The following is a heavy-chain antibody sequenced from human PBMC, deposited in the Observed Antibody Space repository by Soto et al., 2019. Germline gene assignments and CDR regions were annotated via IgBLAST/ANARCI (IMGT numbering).Heavy chain of an antibody. D-gene: IGHD3-10*01. CDR2: IGTAGDT. CDR1: GFTFSSYD. V-gene: IGHV3-13*01. Sequence: GGSLRLSCAASGFTFSSYDMHWVRQATGKGLEWVSAIGTAGDTYYPGSVKGRFTISRENAKNSLYLQMNSLRAEDTAVYYCARTYGSSYYYYGMDVWGQGTTVTVSS. J-gene: IGHJ6*02. CDR3: ARTYGSSYYYYGMDV.